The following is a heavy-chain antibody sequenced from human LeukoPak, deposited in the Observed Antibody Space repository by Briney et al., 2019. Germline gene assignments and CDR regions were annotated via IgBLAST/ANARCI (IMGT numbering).Heavy chain of an antibody. V-gene: IGHV7-4-1*02. Sequence: ASVKVSCKASGYTFTSYAMNWVRQAPGQGLEWMGWINTNTGNPTYAQGFTGRFVFSLDTSVSTAYLQISSLKAEDTAVYYCARDHRDYSSNWSFYFYYGMDVWGQGTTVTVSS. J-gene: IGHJ6*02. CDR1: GYTFTSYA. CDR2: INTNTGNP. D-gene: IGHD6-13*01. CDR3: ARDHRDYSSNWSFYFYYGMDV.